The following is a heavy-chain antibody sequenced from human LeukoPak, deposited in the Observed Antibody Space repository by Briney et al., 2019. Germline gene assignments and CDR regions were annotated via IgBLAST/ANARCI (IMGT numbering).Heavy chain of an antibody. D-gene: IGHD2-8*01. Sequence: SETLSLTCSVSGGSISNYYWSWIRQPPGKGLEWIGYIHYSGSTNYNRSLKSRVTISVDTSKNQFSLKLSSVTAADTAVYYCARERIVLMVYARGYFDYWGQGTLVTVSS. J-gene: IGHJ4*02. CDR1: GGSISNYY. CDR3: ARERIVLMVYARGYFDY. CDR2: IHYSGST. V-gene: IGHV4-59*01.